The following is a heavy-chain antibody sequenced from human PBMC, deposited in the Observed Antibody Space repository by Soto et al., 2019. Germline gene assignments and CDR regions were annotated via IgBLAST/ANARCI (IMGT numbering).Heavy chain of an antibody. D-gene: IGHD3-3*01. CDR1: GYTFTGYY. V-gene: IGHV1-2*02. J-gene: IGHJ4*02. CDR2: INPNSGGT. Sequence: ASVKVSCKASGYTFTGYYMHWVRQAPGQGLEWMGWINPNSGGTNYAQKFQGRVTMTRDTSISTAYMELSRLRSDDTAVYYCARDRSVTIFRVVTNDVFDYWGQGTLVTVSS. CDR3: ARDRSVTIFRVVTNDVFDY.